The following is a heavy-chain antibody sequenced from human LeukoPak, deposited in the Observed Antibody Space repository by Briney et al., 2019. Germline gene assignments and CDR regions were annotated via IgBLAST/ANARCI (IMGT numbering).Heavy chain of an antibody. D-gene: IGHD1-26*01. CDR3: ARRRDLYSGSYYPFDY. CDR1: GYSFTSYW. V-gene: IGHV5-51*01. J-gene: IGHJ4*02. CDR2: IYPGDSDA. Sequence: GESLKISCKGSGYSFTSYWIGWVRQMSGKGLKWMGIIYPGDSDARYSPSFQGQVTISADKSISTAYLQWSGLKASDTAMYYCARRRDLYSGSYYPFDYWGQGTLVTVSS.